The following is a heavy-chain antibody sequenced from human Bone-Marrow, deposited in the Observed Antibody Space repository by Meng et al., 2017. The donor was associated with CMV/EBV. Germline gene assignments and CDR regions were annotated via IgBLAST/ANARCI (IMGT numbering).Heavy chain of an antibody. CDR2: IYYSGST. V-gene: IGHV4-39*07. CDR1: GGSISSRSYY. D-gene: IGHD3-3*01. CDR3: ATVGGWSAYYVVGP. J-gene: IGHJ5*02. Sequence: SETLSLTCTVSGGSISSRSYYWGWIRQPPGKGLEWIGSIYYSGSTYFNPSLKSRVTISVDTSKNQFSLKLSSVTAADTAMYYCATVGGWSAYYVVGPWGQGILVTVSS.